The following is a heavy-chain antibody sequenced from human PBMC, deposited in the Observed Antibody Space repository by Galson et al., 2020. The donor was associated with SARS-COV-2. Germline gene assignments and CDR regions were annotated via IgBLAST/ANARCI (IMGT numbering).Heavy chain of an antibody. Sequence: ETSETLSLTCTVSGGSISSYYWSWIRQPPGKGLEWIAYIHYSGSTNYDPSLKSRVAMSVDTSKNQFSLRLSSVTAADTAVYYCARDSRFCTAGNCYSGWYFDLWGRGTLVTVSS. CDR1: GGSISSYY. J-gene: IGHJ2*01. CDR3: ARDSRFCTAGNCYSGWYFDL. V-gene: IGHV4-59*01. D-gene: IGHD2-15*01. CDR2: IHYSGST.